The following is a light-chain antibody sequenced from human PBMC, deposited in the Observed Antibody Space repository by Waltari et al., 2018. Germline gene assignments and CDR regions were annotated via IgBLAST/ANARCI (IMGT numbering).Light chain of an antibody. J-gene: IGKJ2*01. V-gene: IGKV3-15*01. Sequence: EIVMTQSLATLSVSPGETATLSCRASQSVSRNLVWYQHKPGQAPRLLIYGASTRATGIPVRFSGSGSGTDFTLTINSLQSEDFAVYYCQHYGTFGQGTKLDIK. CDR2: GAS. CDR1: QSVSRN. CDR3: QHYGT.